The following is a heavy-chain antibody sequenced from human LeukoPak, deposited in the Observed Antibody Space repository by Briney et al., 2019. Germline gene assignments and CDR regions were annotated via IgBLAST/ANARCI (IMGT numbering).Heavy chain of an antibody. Sequence: SQTLSLTCTVSGGSISSGDYYWSWIRQHPGKGLEWIGYIYYSGSTYYNPSLKSRVTISVDTSKNQFSLKLSSVTAADTAVYYCARNPPMGGGPWFDPWGQGTLVTVSS. CDR3: ARNPPMGGGPWFDP. J-gene: IGHJ5*02. D-gene: IGHD2-15*01. CDR1: GGSISSGDYY. CDR2: IYYSGST. V-gene: IGHV4-31*03.